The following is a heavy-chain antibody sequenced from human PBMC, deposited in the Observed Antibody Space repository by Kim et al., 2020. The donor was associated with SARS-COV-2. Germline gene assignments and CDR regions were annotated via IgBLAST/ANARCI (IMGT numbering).Heavy chain of an antibody. D-gene: IGHD3-10*01. Sequence: GGSLRLSCAASGFTFSSYGMHWVRQAPGKGLEWVAVIRNNGSNKYYADSVKGRFTISRDNSKNTLYLQMNSLRAEDTAVYYCAKDSRFGGYPLGMDVWGQGTTVTVSS. CDR3: AKDSRFGGYPLGMDV. CDR2: IRNNGSNK. J-gene: IGHJ6*02. CDR1: GFTFSSYG. V-gene: IGHV3-33*06.